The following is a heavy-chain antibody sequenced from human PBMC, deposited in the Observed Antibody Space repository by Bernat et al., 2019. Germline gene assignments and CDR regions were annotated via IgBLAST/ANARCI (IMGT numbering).Heavy chain of an antibody. CDR3: ARAHSSDYVNAFEI. J-gene: IGHJ3*02. D-gene: IGHD3-22*01. CDR2: MYSGGST. CDR1: GLTVSAKY. V-gene: IGHV3-66*02. Sequence: EVQLVESGGGLVQPGVSVRLSCAASGLTVSAKYMSWVRQAPGQGLEWVSVMYSGGSTFYADSVKGRFTISRDHSKNTLYLEMNSLRPEDTAVYYCARAHSSDYVNAFEIWGQGTMVTVSS.